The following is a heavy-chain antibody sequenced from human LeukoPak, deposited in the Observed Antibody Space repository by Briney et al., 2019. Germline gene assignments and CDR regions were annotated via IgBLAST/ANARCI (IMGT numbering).Heavy chain of an antibody. V-gene: IGHV1-18*01. Sequence: ASVKVSCKASGYTFTSYGISWVRQAPGQGLEWMGWISAYNGNTNYAQKLQGRVTMTTDTSTSTAYMELRSLRSGDTAVYYCAALYCSSTSCPILLDYWGQGTLVTVSS. CDR3: AALYCSSTSCPILLDY. CDR1: GYTFTSYG. D-gene: IGHD2-2*01. J-gene: IGHJ4*02. CDR2: ISAYNGNT.